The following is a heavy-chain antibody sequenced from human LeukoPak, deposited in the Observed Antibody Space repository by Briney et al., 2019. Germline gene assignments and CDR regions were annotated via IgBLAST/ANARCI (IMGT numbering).Heavy chain of an antibody. J-gene: IGHJ4*02. V-gene: IGHV3-21*01. D-gene: IGHD6-13*01. Sequence: PGGSLRLSCAASGFTFSSYSMDWVRRAPGKGLEWVSSISSSSSYMYYADSEKRRFTISRDNAKTSLYMQVNSLRAEDTAVYYCARGGYSSSWYHDSWGQGTLVTVSS. CDR3: ARGGYSSSWYHDS. CDR2: ISSSSSYM. CDR1: GFTFSSYS.